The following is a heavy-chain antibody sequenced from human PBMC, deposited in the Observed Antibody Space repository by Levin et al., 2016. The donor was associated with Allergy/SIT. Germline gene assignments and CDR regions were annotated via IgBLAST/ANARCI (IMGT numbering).Heavy chain of an antibody. CDR1: GGTFSSYA. D-gene: IGHD3-22*01. Sequence: SVKVSCKASGGTFSSYAISWVRQAPGQGLEWMGGIIPIFGTANYAQKFQGRVTITADKSTSTAYMELSSLRSEDTAVYYCARESYYDSSGLFDYWGQGTLVTVSS. J-gene: IGHJ4*02. V-gene: IGHV1-69*06. CDR2: IIPIFGTA. CDR3: ARESYYDSSGLFDY.